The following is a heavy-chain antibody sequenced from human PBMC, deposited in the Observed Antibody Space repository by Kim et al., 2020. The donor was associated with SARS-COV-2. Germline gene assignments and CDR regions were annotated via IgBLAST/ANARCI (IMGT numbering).Heavy chain of an antibody. CDR3: SRGVKVPAAIWISYYYYYMDV. D-gene: IGHD2-2*01. CDR2: MNPNSGNT. Sequence: ASVKVSCKASGYTFTSYDINWVRQATGQGLEWMGWMNPNSGNTGYAQKFQGRVTMTSNTSIITAYMELSSLRSEDTAVYYCSRGVKVPAAIWISYYYYYMDVWGKGTTVTVSS. V-gene: IGHV1-8*01. J-gene: IGHJ6*03. CDR1: GYTFTSYD.